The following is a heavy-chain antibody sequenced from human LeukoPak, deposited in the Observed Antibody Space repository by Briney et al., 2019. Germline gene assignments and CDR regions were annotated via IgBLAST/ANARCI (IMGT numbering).Heavy chain of an antibody. CDR1: GGTFSSYA. J-gene: IGHJ4*02. CDR2: IIPIFGIA. D-gene: IGHD3-3*01. Sequence: ASVKVSCKASGGTFSSYAISGVRQAPGQGLEWMGRIIPIFGIANYAQKFQGRVTITADKSTSIAYMELSSLRSEDTAVYYCARGVRGSPYYDFWSGYEDYRFDYWGQGTLVTVSS. CDR3: ARGVRGSPYYDFWSGYEDYRFDY. V-gene: IGHV1-69*04.